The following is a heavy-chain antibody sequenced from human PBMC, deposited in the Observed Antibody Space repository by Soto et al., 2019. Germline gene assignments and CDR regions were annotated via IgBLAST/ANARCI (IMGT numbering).Heavy chain of an antibody. V-gene: IGHV4-30-4*01. J-gene: IGHJ4*02. CDR1: GGSTSSDNY. CDR3: AREGGESSDGLYYFDS. CDR2: IYYSGNT. D-gene: IGHD3-16*01. Sequence: SETLSLTCTVSGGSTSSDNYWSWIRQPPGKGLEWIGHIYYSGNTDYNPSLKSRLAISIDTSKNQFSLKLSSVTAAGTAVYFCAREGGESSDGLYYFDSWGQGSLVTVSS.